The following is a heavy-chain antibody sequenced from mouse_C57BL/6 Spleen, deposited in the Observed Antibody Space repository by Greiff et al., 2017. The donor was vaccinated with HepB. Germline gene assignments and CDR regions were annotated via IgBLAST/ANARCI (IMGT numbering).Heavy chain of an antibody. Sequence: EVKVVESGGGLVKPGGSLKLSCAASGFTFSDYGMHWVRQAPEKGLEWVAYISSGSSTIYYADTVKGRFTISRDNAKNTLFLQMNSLRSEDTAMYYCARAATERDYAMDYWGQGTSVTVSS. J-gene: IGHJ4*01. D-gene: IGHD1-2*01. CDR3: ARAATERDYAMDY. CDR1: GFTFSDYG. V-gene: IGHV5-17*01. CDR2: ISSGSSTI.